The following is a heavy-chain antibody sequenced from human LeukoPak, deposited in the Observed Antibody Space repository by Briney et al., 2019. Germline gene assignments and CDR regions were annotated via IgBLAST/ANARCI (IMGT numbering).Heavy chain of an antibody. CDR3: ARAGASGRYAAGWFDP. V-gene: IGHV3-74*01. CDR2: INTDGRTT. CDR1: GFPFNNYW. J-gene: IGHJ5*02. D-gene: IGHD6-19*01. Sequence: GGSLRLSCAASGFPFNNYWMYWVRQAPGKGLVWVSSINTDGRTTRYAASVQGRFTISRDNAKNTLYLQMNSLSGDDTAVYYCARAGASGRYAAGWFDPWGQGSLVTVSS.